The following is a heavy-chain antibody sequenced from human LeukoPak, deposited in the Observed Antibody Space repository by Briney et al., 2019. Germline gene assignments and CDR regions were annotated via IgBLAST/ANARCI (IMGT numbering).Heavy chain of an antibody. CDR2: INHSGST. J-gene: IGHJ6*03. Sequence: PSETLSLTCAVYGGSFSGYYWSWIRQPPGKGLEWIGEINHSGSTNYNPSLKSRVTISVDTSKNQFSLKLSSETAADTAVYYCARSKVATTYYYYYYMDVWGKGTTVTVSS. V-gene: IGHV4-34*01. D-gene: IGHD5-12*01. CDR1: GGSFSGYY. CDR3: ARSKVATTYYYYYYMDV.